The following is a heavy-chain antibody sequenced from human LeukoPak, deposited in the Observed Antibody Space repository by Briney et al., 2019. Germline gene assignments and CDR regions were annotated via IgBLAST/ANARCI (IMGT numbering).Heavy chain of an antibody. Sequence: QPGGSLRLSCAASGFTFSSYGMHWVRQAPGKGLEWVAVISYDGSNKYYADSVKGRFTISRDNSKNTLYLQMNSLRAEDTAVYYCAKRGAYYGDYPDYWGQGTLVTVSS. CDR3: AKRGAYYGDYPDY. CDR1: GFTFSSYG. CDR2: ISYDGSNK. V-gene: IGHV3-30*18. D-gene: IGHD4-17*01. J-gene: IGHJ4*02.